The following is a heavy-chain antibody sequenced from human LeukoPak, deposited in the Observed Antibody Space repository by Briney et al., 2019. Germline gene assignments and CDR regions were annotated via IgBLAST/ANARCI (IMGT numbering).Heavy chain of an antibody. V-gene: IGHV3-74*01. Sequence: GGSLRLSCAASGFTFSSYWMHWVRQAPGKGLVWVSRISNDGGNTSYADSVKGRFTISRDNAKNTLYLQMNSLRVEDTAVYYCARGGVDYWGQGTLVTVSS. D-gene: IGHD3-16*01. J-gene: IGHJ4*02. CDR2: ISNDGGNT. CDR1: GFTFSSYW. CDR3: ARGGVDY.